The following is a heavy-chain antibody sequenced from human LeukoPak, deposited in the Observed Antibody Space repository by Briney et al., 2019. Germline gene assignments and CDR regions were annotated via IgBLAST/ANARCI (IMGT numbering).Heavy chain of an antibody. J-gene: IGHJ6*02. V-gene: IGHV1-2*02. CDR3: ARGGSSSSGVLYYYGMDV. CDR1: GYTFTGYY. Sequence: ASVKVSCKASGYTFTGYYMHWVRQAPGQGLEWMGWINPNSGGTNYAQKFQGRVTMTRDTSTSTVYMELSSLRSEDTAVYYCARGGSSSSGVLYYYGMDVWGQGTTVTVSS. D-gene: IGHD6-6*01. CDR2: INPNSGGT.